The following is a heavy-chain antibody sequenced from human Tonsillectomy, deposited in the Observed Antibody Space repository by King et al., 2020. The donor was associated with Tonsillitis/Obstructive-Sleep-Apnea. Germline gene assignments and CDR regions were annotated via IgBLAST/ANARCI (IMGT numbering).Heavy chain of an antibody. CDR2: INSDGSST. CDR3: ARDTPNDFWSGLIYYYYYYMDV. D-gene: IGHD3-3*01. J-gene: IGHJ6*03. V-gene: IGHV3-74*01. CDR1: GFTLSSYW. Sequence: VQLVESGGGLVQPGGSLRLSCAASGFTLSSYWMHWVRQAPGKGLVWVSRINSDGSSTSYADSVKGRFTISRDNAKNTLYLQMNSLRAEDTAVYYCARDTPNDFWSGLIYYYYYYMDVWGKGTTVTVSS.